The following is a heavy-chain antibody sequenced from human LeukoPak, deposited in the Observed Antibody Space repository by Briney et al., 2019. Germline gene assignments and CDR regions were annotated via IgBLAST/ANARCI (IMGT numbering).Heavy chain of an antibody. CDR1: GGSISSGGYY. J-gene: IGHJ6*02. V-gene: IGHV4-31*03. Sequence: SETLSLTCTVSGGSISSGGYYWSWIRQHPGKGLEWIGYIYYSGSTYYNPSLKSRVTISVDTSKNQFSLKLSSVTAADTAVYYYARGTYYDFWSGQPYYYGMDVWGQGTTVTVSS. CDR2: IYYSGST. D-gene: IGHD3-3*01. CDR3: ARGTYYDFWSGQPYYYGMDV.